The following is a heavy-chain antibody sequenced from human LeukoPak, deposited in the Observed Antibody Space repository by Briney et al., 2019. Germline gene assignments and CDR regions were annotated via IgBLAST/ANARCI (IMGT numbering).Heavy chain of an antibody. CDR3: ARVISYFDL. CDR1: C. Sequence: CMHWVRQAPGKGLEWVSRIKSDGSETQYADSVKGRFTISRDNDHNTLYLQMASLRPEDTAIYYCARVISYFDLWGQGALVTASS. J-gene: IGHJ4*02. V-gene: IGHV3-74*01. CDR2: IKSDGSET. D-gene: IGHD3-3*02.